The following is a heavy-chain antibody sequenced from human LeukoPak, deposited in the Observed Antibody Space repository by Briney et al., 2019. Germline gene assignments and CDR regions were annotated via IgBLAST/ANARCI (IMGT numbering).Heavy chain of an antibody. CDR2: ISGSGGST. D-gene: IGHD3-22*01. Sequence: GGSLRLSCAASGFTFSSYAMSWVRQAPGKGLEWVSAISGSGGSTYYADSVKGRFTISRDNSKNTLYLQMNSLRAEDTAVYYCAKDYLYYYDSSGYCSGYWGQGTLVTVSS. CDR1: GFTFSSYA. CDR3: AKDYLYYYDSSGYCSGY. J-gene: IGHJ4*02. V-gene: IGHV3-23*01.